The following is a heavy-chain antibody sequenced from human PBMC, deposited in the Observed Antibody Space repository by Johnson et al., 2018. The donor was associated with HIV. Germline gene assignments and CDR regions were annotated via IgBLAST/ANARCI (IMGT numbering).Heavy chain of an antibody. CDR2: ISYDGSNK. J-gene: IGHJ3*01. CDR3: AKDVGDGYNRWGGFDF. D-gene: IGHD5-24*01. Sequence: QVQLVESGGGVVQPGRSLRLSCAASGFTFSSYAMHWVRQAPGKGLEWVAVISYDGSNKYYADSVKGRFTISRDNSKNTLYLQMNSLRAEDTAVYYCAKDVGDGYNRWGGFDFWGQGTMVTVST. CDR1: GFTFSSYA. V-gene: IGHV3-30-3*01.